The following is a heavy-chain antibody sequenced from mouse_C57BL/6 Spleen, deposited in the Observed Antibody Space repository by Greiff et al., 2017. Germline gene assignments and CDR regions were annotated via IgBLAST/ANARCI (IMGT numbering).Heavy chain of an antibody. V-gene: IGHV5-4*03. CDR3: ASYDYEGFAY. CDR2: ISDGGSYT. CDR1: GFTFSSYA. J-gene: IGHJ3*01. Sequence: EVKLVESGGGLVKPGGSLKLSCAASGFTFSSYAMSWVRQTPEKRLEWVATISDGGSYTYYPDNVKGRFTISRDNAKNNLYLQMSHLKSEDTAMYYCASYDYEGFAYWGQGTLVTVSA. D-gene: IGHD2-4*01.